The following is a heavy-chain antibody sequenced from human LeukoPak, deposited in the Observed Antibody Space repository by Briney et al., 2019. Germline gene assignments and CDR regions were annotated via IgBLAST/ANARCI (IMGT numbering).Heavy chain of an antibody. J-gene: IGHJ4*02. Sequence: PGGSLRLSCAASGFTVSSNYMSWVRQAPGKGLEWVSAISGSGGSTYYADSVKGRFTISRDNSKNTLYLQMNSLRAEDTAVYYCAKETTVVTRGSDYWGQGTLVTVSS. D-gene: IGHD4-23*01. V-gene: IGHV3-23*01. CDR2: ISGSGGST. CDR3: AKETTVVTRGSDY. CDR1: GFTVSSNY.